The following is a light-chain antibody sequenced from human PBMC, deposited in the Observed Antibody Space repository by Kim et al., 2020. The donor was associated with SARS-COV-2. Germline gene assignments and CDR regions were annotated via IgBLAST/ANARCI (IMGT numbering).Light chain of an antibody. J-gene: IGLJ2*01. Sequence: VSPGQTASITCSGDKLGDKYACWYQQKPGQSPVLVIYQDSKRPSGIPGRFSGSNSGNTATLTISGTQAMDEADYYCQAWDSSTVVFGGGTQLTVL. CDR1: KLGDKY. CDR2: QDS. CDR3: QAWDSSTVV. V-gene: IGLV3-1*01.